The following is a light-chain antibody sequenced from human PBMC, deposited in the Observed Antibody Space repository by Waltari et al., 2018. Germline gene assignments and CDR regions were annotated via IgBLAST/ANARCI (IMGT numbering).Light chain of an antibody. CDR1: QTISGSW. V-gene: IGKV3-20*01. CDR3: QQYDGSSVT. Sequence: EIALTQSPGTLSLSPGERATLSCRASQTISGSWLTWYQRKPGQAPRLLIYGASSRATGIPVRCSGSGSGTDFTRTISRLEPEDSAVYYCQQYDGSSVTFGGGTKVEVK. CDR2: GAS. J-gene: IGKJ4*01.